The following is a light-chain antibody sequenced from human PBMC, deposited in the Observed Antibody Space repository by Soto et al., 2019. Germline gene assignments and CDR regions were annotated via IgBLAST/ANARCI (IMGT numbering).Light chain of an antibody. J-gene: IGLJ1*01. CDR1: SGDVGVYKF. V-gene: IGLV2-14*01. CDR2: EVS. CDR3: GSCTGTIYV. Sequence: QSVLTQPASVSGSPGQSITISCTGTSGDVGVYKFFSWYQQHPGKAPKLIIYEVSNRPSGASSRFSGSMSGNTASLTIPGLQAEDEADCYCGSCTGTIYVFGTGTKVTVL.